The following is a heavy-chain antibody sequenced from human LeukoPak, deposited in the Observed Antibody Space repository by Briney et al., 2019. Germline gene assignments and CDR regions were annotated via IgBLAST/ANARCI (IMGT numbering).Heavy chain of an antibody. V-gene: IGHV3-23*01. CDR2: IRGSGGTT. Sequence: GGSLRLSCAASGFTFSSYSMSWVRQAPGKGLEWVSAIRGSGGTTIYADSVKGRFTISRDNSKNTLYLQMDSLRAEDTAIYYVTRTAQYTCFDPWGQGTLVTVSS. CDR3: TRTAQYTCFDP. J-gene: IGHJ5*02. CDR1: GFTFSSYS. D-gene: IGHD1-7*01.